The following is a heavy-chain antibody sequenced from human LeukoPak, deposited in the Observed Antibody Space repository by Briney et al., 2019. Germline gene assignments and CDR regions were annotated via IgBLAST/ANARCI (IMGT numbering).Heavy chain of an antibody. D-gene: IGHD7-27*01. CDR1: GGSISDYY. J-gene: IGHJ6*03. CDR2: IYTSGST. CDR3: ATRGLGTPYYYYYMDV. Sequence: KPSETLSLTCTVSGGSISDYYWSWIRQPAGKGLEWIGRIYTSGSTNYNPSLKSRVTISVDTSKNQFSLKLSSVTAADTAVYYCATRGLGTPYYYYYMDVWGKGTTVTVSS. V-gene: IGHV4-4*07.